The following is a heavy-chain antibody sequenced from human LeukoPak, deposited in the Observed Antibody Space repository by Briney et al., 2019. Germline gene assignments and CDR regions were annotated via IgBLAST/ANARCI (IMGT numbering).Heavy chain of an antibody. CDR2: IYSTGST. CDR1: GGSISSYY. CDR3: ARQIASAGTAGFDF. D-gene: IGHD6-13*01. V-gene: IGHV4-4*07. Sequence: SETLSLTCTVSGGSISSYYWSWIRQPAGKGLEWIGRIYSTGSTNYNPPLKSRVTMSVDTSKNQFTLRLRSVTAADTAVYYCARQIASAGTAGFDFWGQGALVTVSS. J-gene: IGHJ4*02.